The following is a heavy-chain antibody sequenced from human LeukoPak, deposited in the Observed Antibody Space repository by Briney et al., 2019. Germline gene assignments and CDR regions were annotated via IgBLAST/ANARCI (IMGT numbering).Heavy chain of an antibody. CDR2: ISSSGDTI. CDR3: ARESGTYCSGGTCYPDRGYSYYYYMDV. Sequence: GGSLRLSCAASGFTFSSYEMNWVRQAPGKGLEWVSYISSSGDTIYYADSVKGRFTISRDNAENSLYLQMNSLRAEDTAVYYCARESGTYCSGGTCYPDRGYSYYYYMDVWGKGTTVTVSS. J-gene: IGHJ6*03. CDR1: GFTFSSYE. D-gene: IGHD2-15*01. V-gene: IGHV3-48*03.